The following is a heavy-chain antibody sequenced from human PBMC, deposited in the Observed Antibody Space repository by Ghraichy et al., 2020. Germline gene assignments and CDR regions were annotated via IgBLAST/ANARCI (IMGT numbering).Heavy chain of an antibody. J-gene: IGHJ4*02. CDR3: ARLMGTSTTWDY. V-gene: IGHV3-7*01. CDR2: IRPDGGDK. D-gene: IGHD5/OR15-5a*01. CDR1: GFIFTNHW. Sequence: GGSLRLSCAASGFIFTNHWMSWVRQAPGKGLEWVASIRPDGGDKYYLDSVRGRFTISRDSASNSLYLHMNSVRAEDTAVYVCARLMGTSTTWDYWGQGTMVTGSS.